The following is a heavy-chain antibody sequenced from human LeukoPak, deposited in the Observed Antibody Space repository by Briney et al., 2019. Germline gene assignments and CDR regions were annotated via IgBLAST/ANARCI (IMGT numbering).Heavy chain of an antibody. D-gene: IGHD6-13*01. CDR2: IYYSGST. CDR3: AREQHLLWGYFDC. Sequence: SETLSLTCTVSGGSISSSSYYWGWIRQPPGKGLEWIGSIYYSGSTYYNPSLKSRVTISVDTSKNQFSLKLSSVTAADTAVYYCAREQHLLWGYFDCWGQGTLVTVSS. J-gene: IGHJ4*02. V-gene: IGHV4-39*02. CDR1: GGSISSSSYY.